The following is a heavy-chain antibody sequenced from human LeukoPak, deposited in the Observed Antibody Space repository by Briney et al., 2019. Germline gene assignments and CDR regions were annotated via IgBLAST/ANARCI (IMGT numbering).Heavy chain of an antibody. Sequence: GGSLRLSCAASGFTFSSYAMSWVRQAPGKGLEWVSAISGSGGSTYYADSVKGRFTISRDNSENTLYLQMNSLRAEDTAVYYCAKGSTSWYYYMDVWGKGTTVTVSS. CDR1: GFTFSSYA. CDR3: AKGSTSWYYYMDV. V-gene: IGHV3-23*01. D-gene: IGHD2-2*01. CDR2: ISGSGGST. J-gene: IGHJ6*03.